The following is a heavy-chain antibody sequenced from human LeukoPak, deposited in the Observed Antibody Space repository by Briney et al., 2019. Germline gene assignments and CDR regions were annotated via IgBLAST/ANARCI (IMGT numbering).Heavy chain of an antibody. J-gene: IGHJ4*02. V-gene: IGHV4-34*01. CDR2: INHSGST. CDR1: GGSFSGYY. D-gene: IGHD6-13*01. CDR3: ARGGYYSSSWYY. Sequence: PSETLSLTCAVYGGSFSGYYWSWIRQPPGKGLEWIGEINHSGSTNYNPSLKSRVTISVDTSKNQFSLKLSSVTAADTAAYYCARGGYYSSSWYYWGQGTLVTVSS.